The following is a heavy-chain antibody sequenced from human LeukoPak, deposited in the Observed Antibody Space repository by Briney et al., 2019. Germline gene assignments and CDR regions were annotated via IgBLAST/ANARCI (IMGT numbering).Heavy chain of an antibody. Sequence: GGALRLPCSASGFYLVGYGLSWVGPCSGEGVEGGAWIFWNGGSTGYADSVKGRFTISRDNAKNSLYLQMNSLRAEDTALYYCARDRAGWYDDYYYYMDVWGKGTTVTVSS. J-gene: IGHJ6*03. V-gene: IGHV3-20*04. D-gene: IGHD6-19*01. CDR2: IFWNGGST. CDR3: ARDRAGWYDDYYYYMDV. CDR1: GFYLVGYG.